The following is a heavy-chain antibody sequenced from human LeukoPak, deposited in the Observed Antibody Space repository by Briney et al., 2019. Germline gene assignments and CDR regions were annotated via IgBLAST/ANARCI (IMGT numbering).Heavy chain of an antibody. CDR3: ARGSPRLSGGAFDI. D-gene: IGHD3-10*02. CDR1: GFTASNNY. J-gene: IGHJ3*02. Sequence: PGGSLRLSCAASGFTASNNYMSWVRQAPGKGLEWVSVIYSGGSTYYANSVKGRFTLSRDNSKNTLYLQMNSLRAEDTAVYYCARGSPRLSGGAFDIWGQGTMVTVSS. V-gene: IGHV3-53*01. CDR2: IYSGGST.